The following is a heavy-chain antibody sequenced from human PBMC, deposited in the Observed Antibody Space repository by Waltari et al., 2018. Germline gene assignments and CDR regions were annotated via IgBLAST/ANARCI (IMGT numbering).Heavy chain of an antibody. CDR1: GFTFSSYA. Sequence: QVQLVESGGGVVQPGRSLRLSCAASGFTFSSYAMHWVRQAPGKGLEWLAVISYDGSNKYYADSVKGRFTISRDNSKNTLYLQMNSLRAEDTAVYYCARDGNYNYDFWSGYSKRRDYYGMDVWGQGTTVTVSS. CDR3: ARDGNYNYDFWSGYSKRRDYYGMDV. V-gene: IGHV3-30-3*01. D-gene: IGHD3-3*01. J-gene: IGHJ6*02. CDR2: ISYDGSNK.